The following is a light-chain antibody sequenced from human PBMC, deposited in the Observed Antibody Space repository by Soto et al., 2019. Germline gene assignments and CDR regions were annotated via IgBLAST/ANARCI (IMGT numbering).Light chain of an antibody. CDR1: QSVSSN. Sequence: EIVMTQSPATLSVSPGERATLSCRASQSVSSNLAWYQQKPGQAPRLLIYGASTRATGIPARFSGSGSGTEFTLTISSLQPEDVATYYCQKYNSALTFGQGTRLEIK. J-gene: IGKJ5*01. CDR2: GAS. CDR3: QKYNSALT. V-gene: IGKV3-15*01.